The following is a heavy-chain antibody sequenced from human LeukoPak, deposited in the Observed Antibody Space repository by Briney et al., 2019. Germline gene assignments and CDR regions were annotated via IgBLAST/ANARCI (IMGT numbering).Heavy chain of an antibody. V-gene: IGHV3-23*01. CDR1: GFTFSSYA. D-gene: IGHD3-22*01. CDR2: ISGSGGST. CDR3: AKQFYDSSGYLPDY. J-gene: IGHJ4*02. Sequence: GGSLRLSCAASGFTFSSYAMSWVRQAPGKGLEWVSAISGSGGSTYYADSVQGRFTISRDNSKTTLYLQMNSLRAEDTAVYYCAKQFYDSSGYLPDYWGQGTLVTVSS.